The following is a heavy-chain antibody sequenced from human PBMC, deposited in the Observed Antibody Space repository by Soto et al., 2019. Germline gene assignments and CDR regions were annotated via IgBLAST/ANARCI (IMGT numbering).Heavy chain of an antibody. D-gene: IGHD3-10*01. CDR1: GGSISSSSYY. J-gene: IGHJ6*02. V-gene: IGHV4-39*01. Sequence: QLQLQESGPGLVKPSETLSLTCTVSGGSISSSSYYWGWIRQPPGKGLEWIGSIYYSGRTYSNPSLKSRVTISVDTSKNQFSLKLCSVTAADTAVYYCARQLGDYYGSGSYYYYGMDVWGQGTTVTVSS. CDR2: IYYSGRT. CDR3: ARQLGDYYGSGSYYYYGMDV.